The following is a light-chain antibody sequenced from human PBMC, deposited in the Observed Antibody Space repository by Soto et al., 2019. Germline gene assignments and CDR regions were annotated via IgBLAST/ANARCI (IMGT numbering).Light chain of an antibody. CDR1: RSDVGGYDY. V-gene: IGLV2-14*01. J-gene: IGLJ1*01. Sequence: QSALTQPASVSGSPGQSITVSCTGARSDVGGYDYVSWYQQYPGKAPKLLIYEVTNRPPGVSDRFSGSKSENTASLTISGLQAEDEADYYCSSYSSSRTRVVFGAGTKLTVL. CDR2: EVT. CDR3: SSYSSSRTRVV.